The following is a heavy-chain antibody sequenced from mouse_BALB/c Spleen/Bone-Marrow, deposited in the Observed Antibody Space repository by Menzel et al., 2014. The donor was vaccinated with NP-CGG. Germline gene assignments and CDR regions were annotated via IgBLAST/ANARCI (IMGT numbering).Heavy chain of an antibody. V-gene: IGHV1-52*01. CDR3: ARGRDYDVFSY. CDR1: GYTFTSCW. Sequence: QVQLQQSEAELVRPGASVKLSCKASGYTFTSCWMNWVKQRPEQGLEWIGRIDPYDSETHYNQKFKDKAILTVDKSSSTAYMQLSSLTSEDSAVYYCARGRDYDVFSYWGQGTLVTVSA. CDR2: IDPYDSET. J-gene: IGHJ3*01. D-gene: IGHD2-4*01.